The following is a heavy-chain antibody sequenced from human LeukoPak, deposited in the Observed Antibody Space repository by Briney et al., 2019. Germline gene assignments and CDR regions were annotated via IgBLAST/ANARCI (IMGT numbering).Heavy chain of an antibody. Sequence: GGSLTLSCSASGFTFDDYAMHWVRQAPGKGLGWVSGISWNSGSIGYADSVKGRFTISRDNAKNSLYLQMNSLRAEDTALYYCAKDARPGYSSSWLGYWGQGTLVTVSS. D-gene: IGHD6-13*01. CDR3: AKDARPGYSSSWLGY. V-gene: IGHV3-9*01. CDR1: GFTFDDYA. J-gene: IGHJ4*02. CDR2: ISWNSGSI.